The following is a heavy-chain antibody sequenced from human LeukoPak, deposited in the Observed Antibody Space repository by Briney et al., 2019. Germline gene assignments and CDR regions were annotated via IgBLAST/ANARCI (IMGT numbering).Heavy chain of an antibody. CDR1: GYTFTGYY. J-gene: IGHJ5*02. CDR3: ARSLRSTNNWFDP. D-gene: IGHD2-2*01. Sequence: ASVKVSCKASGYTFTGYYIHWVRQAPGQGLEWMGWINPKSGGTNYAQKFQGRVTMTRDTSISTASMELSSLRSDDTALYYCARSLRSTNNWFDPWGRGTLVTVSS. V-gene: IGHV1-2*02. CDR2: INPKSGGT.